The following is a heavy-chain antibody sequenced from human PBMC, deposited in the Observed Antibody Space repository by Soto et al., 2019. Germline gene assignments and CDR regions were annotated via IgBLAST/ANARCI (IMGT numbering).Heavy chain of an antibody. CDR1: GGSISSGVYY. D-gene: IGHD3-16*02. J-gene: IGHJ4*02. V-gene: IGHV4-31*03. Sequence: QVQLQESGPGLVKPSQTLSLTCTVSGGSISSGVYYWNWIRQYPGKGLEWIGYIYYSGSTYYNPSLKSRVTISVDTSKNQFSLKLSSVTAADTAVYYFARGGSYHELVSDHWGQGTLDTVSS. CDR2: IYYSGST. CDR3: ARGGSYHELVSDH.